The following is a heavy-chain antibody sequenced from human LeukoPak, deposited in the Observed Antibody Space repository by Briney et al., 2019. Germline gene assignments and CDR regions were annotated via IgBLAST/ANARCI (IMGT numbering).Heavy chain of an antibody. CDR3: ASQPGGVTNYFDY. D-gene: IGHD2-21*02. Sequence: SETLSLTCAVYGGSFSGYYSGGIRQPPGKGLEWIGEINHSGSTNYNPSLKSRLTISVDTSKNQFSLKLTSVTAADTAVYYCASQPGGVTNYFDYWGQGTLVTVSS. J-gene: IGHJ4*02. CDR1: GGSFSGYY. V-gene: IGHV4-34*01. CDR2: INHSGST.